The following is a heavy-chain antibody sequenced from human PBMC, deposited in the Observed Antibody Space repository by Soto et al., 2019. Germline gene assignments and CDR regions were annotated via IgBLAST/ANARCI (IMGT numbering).Heavy chain of an antibody. CDR3: ARRRVLWFGELFGGAFDI. Sequence: PSETLSLTCTVSGGSISSSSYYWGWIRQPPGKGLEWIGSIYYSGSTYYNPSLKSRVTISVDTSKNQFSLKLSSVTAADTAVYYCARRRVLWFGELFGGAFDIWGQGTMVTVSS. D-gene: IGHD3-10*01. CDR1: GGSISSSSYY. V-gene: IGHV4-39*01. J-gene: IGHJ3*02. CDR2: IYYSGST.